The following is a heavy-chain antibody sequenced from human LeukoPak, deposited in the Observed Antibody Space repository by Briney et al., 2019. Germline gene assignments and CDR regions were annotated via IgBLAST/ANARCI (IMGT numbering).Heavy chain of an antibody. CDR1: GLTHNSYG. CDR3: TKDRYCDSTSCPTDY. D-gene: IGHD2-2*01. J-gene: IGHJ4*02. V-gene: IGHV3-30*18. CDR2: ISNDGSKK. Sequence: GGSLRLSCVASGLTHNSYGMLWLRQAPGKGLEGVAAISNDGSKKYYADSVKGRFTVSRDNPKNTVYLQMNSLRAEDTAVYYCTKDRYCDSTSCPTDYWGQGTLVIVSS.